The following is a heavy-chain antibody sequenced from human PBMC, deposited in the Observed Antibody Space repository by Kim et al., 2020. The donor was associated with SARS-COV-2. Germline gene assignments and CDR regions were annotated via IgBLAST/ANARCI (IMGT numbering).Heavy chain of an antibody. V-gene: IGHV1-18*01. J-gene: IGHJ5*02. CDR1: GYTFTSYG. CDR3: ARDGLLWFGETINWFDP. D-gene: IGHD3-10*01. Sequence: ASVKVSCKASGYTFTSYGISWVRQAPGQGLECMGWISAYNGNTNYAQKLQGRVTMTTDTSTSTAYMELRSLRSDDTAVYYCARDGLLWFGETINWFDPWGQGTLVTVSS. CDR2: ISAYNGNT.